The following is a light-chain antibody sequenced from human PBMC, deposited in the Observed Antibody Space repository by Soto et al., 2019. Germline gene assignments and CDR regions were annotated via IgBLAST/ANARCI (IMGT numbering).Light chain of an antibody. V-gene: IGLV2-8*01. CDR3: NAQAANGKHV. CDR1: SNDVGHSSF. CDR2: EVS. J-gene: IGLJ1*01. Sequence: QSALTQPPSASGSPGQSVTISCTGNSNDVGHSSFISWYQQHPGKGPKLIIYEVSKRPSGVPDRFSGSKSGNTASLSVSGLQDDDEADYFCNAQAANGKHVFGTGTQVTAL.